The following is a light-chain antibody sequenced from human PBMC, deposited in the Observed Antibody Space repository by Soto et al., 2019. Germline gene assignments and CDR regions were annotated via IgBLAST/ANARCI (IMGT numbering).Light chain of an antibody. Sequence: IQLTQSPSSLSASVGDSATITCRASQDITSYLAWYQQKPGKAPNLLIYGASTLQSGVPSRFSGSGSGTDFTLTISSLQAEDFASYNCQQTRAYPSTFGGGTKVDI. CDR3: QQTRAYPST. J-gene: IGKJ4*01. V-gene: IGKV1-9*01. CDR2: GAS. CDR1: QDITSY.